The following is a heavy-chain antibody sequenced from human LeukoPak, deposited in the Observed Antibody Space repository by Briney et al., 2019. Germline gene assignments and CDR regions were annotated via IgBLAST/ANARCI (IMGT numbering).Heavy chain of an antibody. CDR3: AKGHRARGPITAAGPIYFDC. CDR1: GFTFSDYA. Sequence: GGSLRLSCVVSGFTFSDYAMSWVRQAPGKGLEWVSAISGSGGRTHYADSVEGRCTISRDNSKNTLYLQMNSLRAEDTAVYYCAKGHRARGPITAAGPIYFDCWGQGTLVTVSS. J-gene: IGHJ4*02. D-gene: IGHD6-13*01. V-gene: IGHV3-23*01. CDR2: ISGSGGRT.